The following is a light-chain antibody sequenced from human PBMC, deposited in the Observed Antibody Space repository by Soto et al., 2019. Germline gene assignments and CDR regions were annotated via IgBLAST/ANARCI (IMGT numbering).Light chain of an antibody. Sequence: DIQMTQSPSTLSASVGERVTITCRASQSISSWLAWYQQKPGKAPKVLIYKASTLQSGVPSRFSGSGSGTEFTLTISSLQPDDFATYYCQQYYRYSYTFGQGTKLEIK. CDR1: QSISSW. V-gene: IGKV1-5*03. CDR2: KAS. CDR3: QQYYRYSYT. J-gene: IGKJ2*01.